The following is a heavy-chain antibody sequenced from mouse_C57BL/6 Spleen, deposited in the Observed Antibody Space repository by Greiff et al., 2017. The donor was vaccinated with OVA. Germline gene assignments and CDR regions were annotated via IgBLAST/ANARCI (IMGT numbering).Heavy chain of an antibody. V-gene: IGHV1-59*01. J-gene: IGHJ3*01. D-gene: IGHD1-1*01. CDR1: GYTFTSYW. Sequence: QVQLKQSGAELVRPGTSVKLSCKASGYTFTSYWLHWVKQRPGQGLEWIGVIDPSDSYTNYNQQFKGKATLTVDTSSSSAYMQISSLTSEDSAVYYCAREGTLLLRFAYWGQGTLGTVSA. CDR2: IDPSDSYT. CDR3: AREGTLLLRFAY.